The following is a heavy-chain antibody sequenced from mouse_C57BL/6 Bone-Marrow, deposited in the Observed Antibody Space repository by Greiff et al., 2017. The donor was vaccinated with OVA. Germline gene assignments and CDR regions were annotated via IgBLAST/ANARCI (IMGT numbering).Heavy chain of an antibody. CDR3: ASYRAWFAY. J-gene: IGHJ3*01. Sequence: VQLQQPGAELVMPGASVKLSCKASGYTFTSYWMHWVKQRPGQGLEWIGEIDPSDSYTNYNQKFKGKSTLTVDKSSITAYMQLSSLTSEDSAVYYCASYRAWFAYWGQGTLVTVSA. V-gene: IGHV1-69*01. D-gene: IGHD5-5*01. CDR1: GYTFTSYW. CDR2: IDPSDSYT.